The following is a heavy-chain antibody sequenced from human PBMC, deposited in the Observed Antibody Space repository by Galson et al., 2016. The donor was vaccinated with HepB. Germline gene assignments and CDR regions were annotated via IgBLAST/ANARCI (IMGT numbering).Heavy chain of an antibody. CDR1: GGSISSDDYS. V-gene: IGHV4-30-2*01. J-gene: IGHJ4*02. CDR3: AREGSSWYSDY. D-gene: IGHD6-13*01. Sequence: TLSLTCAVSGGSISSDDYSWSWIRQPPGKGLEWIGYIYHSGRTNYIPSLKSRVIISMDTSKNYFSLRLSSVAAADTAVYYCAREGSSWYSDYWGRGTLVTVSS. CDR2: IYHSGRT.